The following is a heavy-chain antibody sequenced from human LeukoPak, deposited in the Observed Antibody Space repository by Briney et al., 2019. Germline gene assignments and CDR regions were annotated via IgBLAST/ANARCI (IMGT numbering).Heavy chain of an antibody. CDR2: IYHSGST. V-gene: IGHV4-39*07. Sequence: SETLSLTCTVSGGSISSSSYYWGWIRQPPGKGLEWIGSIYHSGSTYYNPSLKSRVTISVDTSKNQFSLKLSSVTAADTAVYYCARGAGYSSGWYHYFDYWGQGTLVTVSS. D-gene: IGHD6-19*01. CDR3: ARGAGYSSGWYHYFDY. CDR1: GGSISSSSYY. J-gene: IGHJ4*02.